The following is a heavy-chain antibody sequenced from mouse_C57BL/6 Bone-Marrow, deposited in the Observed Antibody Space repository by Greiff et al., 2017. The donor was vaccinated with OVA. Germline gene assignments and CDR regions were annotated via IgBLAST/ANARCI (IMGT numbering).Heavy chain of an antibody. D-gene: IGHD1-1*01. V-gene: IGHV1-54*01. J-gene: IGHJ2*01. CDR1: GYAFTNYL. CDR2: INPGSGGT. CDR3: ARSYGLYYFDY. Sequence: VQLQQSGAELVRPGTSVKVSCKASGYAFTNYLIEWVKQRPGQGLEWIGVINPGSGGTNYNEKFKGKATLTADKSSSTAYMQLSSLTSEDSAVYFCARSYGLYYFDYWGQGTTLTVSS.